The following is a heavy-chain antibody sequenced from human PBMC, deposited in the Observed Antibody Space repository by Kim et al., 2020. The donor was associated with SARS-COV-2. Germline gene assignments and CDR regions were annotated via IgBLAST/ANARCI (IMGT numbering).Heavy chain of an antibody. Sequence: SETLSLTCTVSGGSISSSSYYWGWIRQPPGKGLECIGNIDYSGSAYYNPSLKSRVTFSVDTSKNNFSLKLNSVTAADTAVYYCARLHLAANWFDPWGQG. J-gene: IGHJ5*02. CDR1: GGSISSSSYY. CDR3: ARLHLAANWFDP. V-gene: IGHV4-39*02. CDR2: IDYSGSA. D-gene: IGHD2-15*01.